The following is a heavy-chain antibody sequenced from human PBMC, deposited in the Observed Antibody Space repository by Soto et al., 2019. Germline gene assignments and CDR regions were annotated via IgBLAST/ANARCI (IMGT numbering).Heavy chain of an antibody. Sequence: ASVKVSCKASGYTFTSHDINWVRQATGQGLEWMGWMNPNSGNTGYAQKFQGRVTMTRNTSISTAYMELSSLRSEDTAVYYCARVLSWASYYDFWSGYYNYYYYGMDVWGQGTTVTVSS. J-gene: IGHJ6*02. CDR3: ARVLSWASYYDFWSGYYNYYYYGMDV. CDR2: MNPNSGNT. V-gene: IGHV1-8*01. D-gene: IGHD3-3*01. CDR1: GYTFTSHD.